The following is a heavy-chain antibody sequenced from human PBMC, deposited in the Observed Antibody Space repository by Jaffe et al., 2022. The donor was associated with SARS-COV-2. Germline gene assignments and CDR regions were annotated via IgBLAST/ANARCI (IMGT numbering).Heavy chain of an antibody. CDR1: GFTFSSYA. Sequence: EVQLLESGGGLVQPGGSLRLSCAASGFTFSSYAMSWVRQAPGKGLEWVSDISNSGGSTFYADSVKGRFTISRDNSKNTLNLQMNSLRADDTAVYYCAKLKITLGGDYWGQGTLVTVSS. CDR2: ISNSGGST. J-gene: IGHJ4*02. CDR3: AKLKITLGGDY. D-gene: IGHD3-16*01. V-gene: IGHV3-23*01.